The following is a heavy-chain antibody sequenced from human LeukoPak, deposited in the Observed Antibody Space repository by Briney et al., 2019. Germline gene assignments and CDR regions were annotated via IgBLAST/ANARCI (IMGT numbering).Heavy chain of an antibody. Sequence: PGGSLRLSCAASKFTFSDYAMSWVHQAPGKGPEWVSSIGGPGSDTYYADSVKGRFTVSRDNSKNTLYLQMSSLRAEDTAVYYCVKDTVKGSYSVFDYWGQGTLVTVSS. V-gene: IGHV3-23*01. D-gene: IGHD3-10*01. J-gene: IGHJ4*02. CDR2: IGGPGSDT. CDR1: KFTFSDYA. CDR3: VKDTVKGSYSVFDY.